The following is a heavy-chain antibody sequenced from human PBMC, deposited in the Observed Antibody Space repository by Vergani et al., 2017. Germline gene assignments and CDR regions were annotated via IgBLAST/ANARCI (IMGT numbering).Heavy chain of an antibody. V-gene: IGHV1-18*01. Sequence: QFQLVQSGAEVKKPGASVKVSCKASGYTFTSYGISWVRQAPGQGLEWMGWISAYNGNTNYAPKLQGRVTMTTDTSTSTAYMELRSLRSDDTAVYYCARDVDYGDYVSYYYYGMDVWGQGTTVTVSS. D-gene: IGHD4-17*01. CDR3: ARDVDYGDYVSYYYYGMDV. CDR2: ISAYNGNT. CDR1: GYTFTSYG. J-gene: IGHJ6*02.